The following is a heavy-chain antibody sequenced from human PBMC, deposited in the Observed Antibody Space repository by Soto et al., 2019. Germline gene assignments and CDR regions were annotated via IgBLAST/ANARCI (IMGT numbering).Heavy chain of an antibody. J-gene: IGHJ4*02. CDR3: AHIVVAGLGYYFDY. V-gene: IGHV2-5*02. Sequence: QITLKESGPTLVKPTQTLTLTCTFSGFSLSSTRMAVGWIRQPPGKALEWLALIYWDDDKRYSPFLKSRLTLTNDTAKNPVVLTMSNMDPLDTARYYCAHIVVAGLGYYFDYWGQGTLVTVSS. CDR2: IYWDDDK. D-gene: IGHD6-19*01. CDR1: GFSLSSTRMA.